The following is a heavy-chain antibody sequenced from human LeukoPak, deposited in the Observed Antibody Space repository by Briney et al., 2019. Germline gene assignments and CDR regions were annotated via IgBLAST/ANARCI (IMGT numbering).Heavy chain of an antibody. CDR3: ATAITMVRGVNFDP. D-gene: IGHD3-10*01. CDR1: GYTLTELS. V-gene: IGHV1-24*01. Sequence: ASVKVSCKVSGYTLTELSMHWVRQAPGKGLEWMGGFDPEDGETIYAQKFQGRVTMTEDTSTDTAYMELSSLRSEDTAVYYCATAITMVRGVNFDPWGQGTLVTVSS. J-gene: IGHJ5*02. CDR2: FDPEDGET.